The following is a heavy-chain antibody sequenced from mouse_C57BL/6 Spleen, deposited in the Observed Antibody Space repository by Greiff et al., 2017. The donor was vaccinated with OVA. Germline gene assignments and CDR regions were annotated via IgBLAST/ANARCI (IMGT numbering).Heavy chain of an antibody. J-gene: IGHJ1*03. V-gene: IGHV1-20*01. Sequence: EVQRVESGPELVKPGASVKISCKASGYSFTGYFMNWVMQSHGKSLEWIGRINPYNGDTFYNQKFKGKATLTVDKSSSTAHMELRSLTSEDSAVYYCARGGYGYFDVWGTGTTVTVSS. CDR3: ARGGYGYFDV. CDR2: INPYNGDT. CDR1: GYSFTGYF.